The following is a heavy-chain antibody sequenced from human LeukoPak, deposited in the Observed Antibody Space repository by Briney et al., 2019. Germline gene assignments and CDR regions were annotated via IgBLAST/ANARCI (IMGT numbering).Heavy chain of an antibody. CDR2: ISYHGRDQ. V-gene: IGHV3-30*04. Sequence: HAGGSLRLSCAASRFIFSNYAMHWVRQAPGKGLDWVAVISYHGRDQFYADSVKGRFTISRVSSKDTLHLQMNSLRTEDTAVYYCVRQDCSGGSCYLDYWGQGTLVTVSS. J-gene: IGHJ4*02. D-gene: IGHD2-15*01. CDR3: VRQDCSGGSCYLDY. CDR1: RFIFSNYA.